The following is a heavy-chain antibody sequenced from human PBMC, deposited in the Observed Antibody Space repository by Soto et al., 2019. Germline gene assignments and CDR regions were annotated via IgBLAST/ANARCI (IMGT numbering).Heavy chain of an antibody. CDR3: AREPYCSGGSCYSHNWFDP. CDR1: GGSISSYY. V-gene: IGHV4-4*07. CDR2: IYTSGST. J-gene: IGHJ5*02. D-gene: IGHD2-15*01. Sequence: PSETLSLTCTVSGGSISSYYWSWIRQPAGKGLEWIGLIYTSGSTNYNPSLKSRVTMSVDTSKNQFSLTLSSVTAADTAVSYCAREPYCSGGSCYSHNWFDPWGQGTLVTVSS.